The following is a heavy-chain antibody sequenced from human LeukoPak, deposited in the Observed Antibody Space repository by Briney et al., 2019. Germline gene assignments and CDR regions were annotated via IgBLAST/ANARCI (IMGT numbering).Heavy chain of an antibody. D-gene: IGHD4-17*01. J-gene: IGHJ4*02. CDR1: GFTFSSHA. CDR2: ISISGSKT. Sequence: GGSLRLSCAVSGFTFSSHAMTWVRQAPGKGLEWVSAISISGSKTYYADSVKGPFTISRDNSKNTLYLQMNSLRAEDTAVYYCANEIRPNDYWGQGTQVTVSS. V-gene: IGHV3-23*01. CDR3: ANEIRPNDY.